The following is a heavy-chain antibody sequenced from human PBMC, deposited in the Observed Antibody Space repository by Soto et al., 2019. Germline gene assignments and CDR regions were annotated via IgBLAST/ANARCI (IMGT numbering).Heavy chain of an antibody. CDR3: AAGGGLPRYY. D-gene: IGHD5-12*01. CDR1: GGSISSGGYS. CDR2: IYHSGST. V-gene: IGHV4-30-2*01. J-gene: IGHJ4*02. Sequence: QLQLQESGSGLVKPSQTLSLTCAVSGGSISSGGYSWSWIRQPPGKGLEWIGYIYHSGSTYYNPSLKSRVTRSLDRSKTQFSLKLSSVTAADTAVYYCAAGGGLPRYYWGQGTLVTVSS.